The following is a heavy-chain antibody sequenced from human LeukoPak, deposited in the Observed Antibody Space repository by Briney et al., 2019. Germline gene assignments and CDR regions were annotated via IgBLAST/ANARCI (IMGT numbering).Heavy chain of an antibody. Sequence: PSGTLSLTCTVSGGPINGSDWWNWVRQPPGKGLEWIGEVSHSGTVNYNPSLKSRVAISVDESKNQISLKLTSVTAADTAVYYCARATDGVSGMDVWGQGTTVTVSS. CDR3: ARATDGVSGMDV. CDR1: GGPINGSDW. D-gene: IGHD3-10*01. J-gene: IGHJ6*02. V-gene: IGHV4-4*02. CDR2: VSHSGTV.